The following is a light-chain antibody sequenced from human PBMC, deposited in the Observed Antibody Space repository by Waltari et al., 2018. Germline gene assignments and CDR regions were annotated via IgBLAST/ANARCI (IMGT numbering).Light chain of an antibody. J-gene: IGLJ3*02. CDR2: SKN. V-gene: IGLV1-44*01. Sequence: QSVLTQPPSASGTPGQSVTISCSGSSSNIGSHTVHWYQQLPGMAPKLLIQSKNERPSGVPDRFSGSESGTSASLAISGLQSEDEADYYCAAWDDRLDGWVFGGGTKLTVL. CDR3: AAWDDRLDGWV. CDR1: SSNIGSHT.